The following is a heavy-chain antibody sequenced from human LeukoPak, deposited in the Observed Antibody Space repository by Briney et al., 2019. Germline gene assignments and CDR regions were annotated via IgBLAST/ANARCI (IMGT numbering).Heavy chain of an antibody. Sequence: PGGSLRLSFAASGFTFSSYWMHWVRQAPGKGLVWVSRINSDGSSTSYADSVKGRFTISRDNAKNTLYLQMNSLRAEDTAVYYCAKEGYSYPLGAFDLWGQGTMVTVSS. CDR1: GFTFSSYW. D-gene: IGHD5-18*01. CDR2: INSDGSST. CDR3: AKEGYSYPLGAFDL. J-gene: IGHJ3*01. V-gene: IGHV3-74*01.